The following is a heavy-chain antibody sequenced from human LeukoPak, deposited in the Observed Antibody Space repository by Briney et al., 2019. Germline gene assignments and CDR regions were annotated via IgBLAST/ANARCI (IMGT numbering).Heavy chain of an antibody. CDR2: INHSGST. CDR3: ARGRVGDIVVVPAAMDFDY. CDR1: GGSFSGYY. D-gene: IGHD2-2*01. J-gene: IGHJ4*02. V-gene: IGHV4-34*01. Sequence: SETLSLTCAGYGGSFSGYYWSWIRQPPGKGLEWIGEINHSGSTNYNPSLKSRVTISVDTSKNQFSLKLSSVTAADTAVYYCARGRVGDIVVVPAAMDFDYWGQGTLVTVSS.